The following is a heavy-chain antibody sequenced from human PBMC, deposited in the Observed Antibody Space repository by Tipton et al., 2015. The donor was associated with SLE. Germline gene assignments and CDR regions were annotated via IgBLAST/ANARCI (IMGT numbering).Heavy chain of an antibody. J-gene: IGHJ4*02. CDR1: GGSISSYY. D-gene: IGHD4-17*01. CDR2: IYYSGST. CDR3: AREGTLTTSYFDY. V-gene: IGHV4-59*01. Sequence: LRLSCTVSGGSISSYYWSWIRQPPGKGLEWIGYIYYSGSTNYNPSLKSRVTISVDTSKNQFSLKLSSVTAADTAVYYCAREGTLTTSYFDYWGQGTLVTVSS.